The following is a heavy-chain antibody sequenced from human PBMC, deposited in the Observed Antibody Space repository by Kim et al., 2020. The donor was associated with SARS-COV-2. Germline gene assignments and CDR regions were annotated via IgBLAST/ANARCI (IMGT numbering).Heavy chain of an antibody. CDR2: INPNSGGT. Sequence: ASVKVSCKASGYTFTGYYMHWVRQAPGQGLEWMGWINPNSGGTNYAQKFQGRVTMTRDTSISTAYMELSRLRSDDTAVYYCARVDADKMPLGLVLGYWGQGTLVTVSS. J-gene: IGHJ4*02. D-gene: IGHD2-21*02. CDR3: ARVDADKMPLGLVLGY. V-gene: IGHV1-2*02. CDR1: GYTFTGYY.